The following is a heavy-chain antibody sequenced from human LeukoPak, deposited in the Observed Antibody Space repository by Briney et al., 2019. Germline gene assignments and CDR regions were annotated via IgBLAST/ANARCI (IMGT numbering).Heavy chain of an antibody. CDR1: GGSISSYY. Sequence: PSETLSLTCTVSGGSISSYYWSWIRQPAGKGLEWIGRIYTSGSTNYNPSLKSRVTMSVDTSKNQFSLKLSSVTAADTAVYYCARQYYYDSSGYSLFDYWGQGTLVTVSS. V-gene: IGHV4-4*07. D-gene: IGHD3-22*01. CDR3: ARQYYYDSSGYSLFDY. J-gene: IGHJ4*02. CDR2: IYTSGST.